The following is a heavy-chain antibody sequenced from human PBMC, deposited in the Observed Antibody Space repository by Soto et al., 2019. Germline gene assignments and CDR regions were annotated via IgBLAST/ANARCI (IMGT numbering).Heavy chain of an antibody. V-gene: IGHV3-23*01. CDR1: GFTFSSYA. D-gene: IGHD3-10*01. Sequence: PGGSLRLSCAASGFTFSSYAMSWVRQAPGKGLEWVSAISGSGGSTYYADSVKGRFTISRDNSKNTLYLQMNSLRAEDTAVYYCAKDDLWFGELLPSNWFDSWGQGTLVTVSS. CDR3: AKDDLWFGELLPSNWFDS. CDR2: ISGSGGST. J-gene: IGHJ5*01.